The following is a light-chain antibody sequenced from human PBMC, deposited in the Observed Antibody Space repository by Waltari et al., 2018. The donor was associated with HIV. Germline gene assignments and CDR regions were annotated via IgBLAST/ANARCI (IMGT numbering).Light chain of an antibody. CDR3: QQYNSYSLT. V-gene: IGKV1-5*03. J-gene: IGKJ4*01. CDR2: KAS. CDR1: QSISSW. Sequence: DIVMTQSPSTLSASVGDRVTITCRASQSISSWLAWYQQKPGKAPKLLIYKASSLESGVPSRFSGSGSGTEFTLTISSLQPDDFATYYCQQYNSYSLTFGGGTKVEIK.